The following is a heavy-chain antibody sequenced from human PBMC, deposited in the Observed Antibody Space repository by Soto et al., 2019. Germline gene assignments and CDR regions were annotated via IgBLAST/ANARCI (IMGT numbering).Heavy chain of an antibody. CDR1: GFSLRTSGVG. V-gene: IGHV2-5*01. J-gene: IGHJ5*02. Sequence: SGPTLVNPTHPLTLTCLFSGFSLRTSGVGVGWIRQPPGKALEWLGFIYWNDDKRYSPSLKSRLTITKDTSKNQVVLTMTNMDPVDTATYYCAKSGSSGWYGWFDPWGQGTLVTVSS. D-gene: IGHD6-19*01. CDR2: IYWNDDK. CDR3: AKSGSSGWYGWFDP.